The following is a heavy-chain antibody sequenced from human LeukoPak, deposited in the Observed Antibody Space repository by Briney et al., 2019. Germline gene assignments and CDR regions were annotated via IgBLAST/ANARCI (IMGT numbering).Heavy chain of an antibody. D-gene: IGHD3-10*01. CDR3: ARDIGVVTMVRGVLYYYYGMDV. CDR2: INPNSGGT. Sequence: ASVKVSCKASGYTFTGYYMHWVRQAPGQGLEWMGWINPNSGGTNYAQKFQGRVTMTGDTSISTAYMELSRLRSDDTAVYYCARDIGVVTMVRGVLYYYYGMDVWGQGTTVTVSS. CDR1: GYTFTGYY. V-gene: IGHV1-2*02. J-gene: IGHJ6*02.